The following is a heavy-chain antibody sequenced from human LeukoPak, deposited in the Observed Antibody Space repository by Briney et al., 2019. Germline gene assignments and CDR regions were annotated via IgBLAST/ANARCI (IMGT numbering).Heavy chain of an antibody. J-gene: IGHJ6*03. V-gene: IGHV1-2*02. Sequence: ASVKVSCKASGYTFTGYYMHWVRQAPGQGLEWMGWINPNSGGTNYAQKFQGRVTMTRDTSISTAYMELSRLRSDDTAVYYCARVGGSYYYYYYVDVWGKGTTVTVSS. CDR1: GYTFTGYY. D-gene: IGHD1-26*01. CDR3: ARVGGSYYYYYYVDV. CDR2: INPNSGGT.